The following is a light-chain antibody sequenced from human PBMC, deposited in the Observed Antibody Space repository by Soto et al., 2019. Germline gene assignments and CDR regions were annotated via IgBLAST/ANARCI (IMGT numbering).Light chain of an antibody. CDR3: QQYGNWPPWT. V-gene: IGKV3-15*01. CDR2: RAS. J-gene: IGKJ1*01. Sequence: DIVMTQSPATLSVSPGGRATLSCRASQSVSTNLAWYQQRPGQAPRLLIYRASTRAAGVPARFSGSGSGTEFTLTISTLQSEDFAVYYCQQYGNWPPWTFGPGTKVEIK. CDR1: QSVSTN.